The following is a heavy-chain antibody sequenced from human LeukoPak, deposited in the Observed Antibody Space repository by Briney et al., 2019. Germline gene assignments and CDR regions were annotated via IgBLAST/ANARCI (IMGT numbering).Heavy chain of an antibody. D-gene: IGHD5-18*01. Sequence: SETLSLTCTVSGGSISSSDYYWGWIRQPPGKGLEWIGYIYYSGSTYYNPSLKSRVTISVDTSKNQFSLKLSSVTAADTAVYYCARAGHVDTAMVSQEDWGQGTLVTVSS. CDR3: ARAGHVDTAMVSQED. CDR1: GGSISSSDYY. J-gene: IGHJ4*02. V-gene: IGHV4-30-4*08. CDR2: IYYSGST.